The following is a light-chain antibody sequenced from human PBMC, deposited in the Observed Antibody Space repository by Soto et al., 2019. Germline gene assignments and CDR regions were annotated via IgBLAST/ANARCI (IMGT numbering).Light chain of an antibody. CDR2: DVS. J-gene: IGLJ1*01. V-gene: IGLV2-14*01. Sequence: QSVLTQPASVSGSPGQSITISCTGTSSDVGAYNYASWYQQYPGEAPKVIIYDVSHRPAGVSNRFSGSKSGNTASLTISGLQTQDEADYYCSPYTSATTYVFGTGTKVTVL. CDR3: SPYTSATTYV. CDR1: SSDVGAYNY.